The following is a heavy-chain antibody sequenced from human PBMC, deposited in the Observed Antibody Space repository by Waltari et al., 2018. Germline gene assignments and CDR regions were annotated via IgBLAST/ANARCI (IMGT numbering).Heavy chain of an antibody. CDR1: GGSISSYY. Sequence: QVQLQESGPGLGKPSETLSLTCPGSGGSISSYYWTWIRRPPGKGREGIGYIYYSGSTNYNPALKSRVTISVDTSKNQFSLKLSSVTAADTAVYYCASGGVRYCSSTSCYGGRYYFDYWGQGTLVTVSS. V-gene: IGHV4-59*01. CDR3: ASGGVRYCSSTSCYGGRYYFDY. CDR2: IYYSGST. D-gene: IGHD2-2*01. J-gene: IGHJ4*02.